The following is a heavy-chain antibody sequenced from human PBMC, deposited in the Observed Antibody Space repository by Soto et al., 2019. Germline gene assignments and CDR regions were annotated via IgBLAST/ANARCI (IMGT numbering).Heavy chain of an antibody. D-gene: IGHD3-3*01. CDR2: IKSKISGGTS. V-gene: IGHV3-15*01. Sequence: EVQLVESGGGLVKPGGSLRLSCAASGFTLSNAWMTWVRQAPGKGLEWVGRIKSKISGGTSDYAAPVKGRFTISRDDSKSTLYLQMESLNREDTGFYYCVWRGTNWLGPCSQGPLVPVTS. J-gene: IGHJ5*02. CDR3: VWRGTNWLGP. CDR1: GFTLSNAW.